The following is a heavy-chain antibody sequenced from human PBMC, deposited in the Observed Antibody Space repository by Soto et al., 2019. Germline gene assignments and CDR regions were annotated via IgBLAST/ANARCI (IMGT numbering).Heavy chain of an antibody. CDR1: GYSISSGYY. V-gene: IGHV4-38-2*02. Sequence: PSETLSLTCAVSGYSISSGYYWGWIRQPPGKGLEWIGSIYHSGSTYYNPSLKSRVTISVDTSKNQFSLKLSSVTAADTAVYYCARDWYYYDSSGYYRYFDYWGQGTLVTVSS. CDR3: ARDWYYYDSSGYYRYFDY. J-gene: IGHJ4*02. CDR2: IYHSGST. D-gene: IGHD3-22*01.